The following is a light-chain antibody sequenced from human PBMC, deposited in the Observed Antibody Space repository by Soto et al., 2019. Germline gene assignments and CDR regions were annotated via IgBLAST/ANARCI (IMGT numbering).Light chain of an antibody. CDR3: QQYDSYPLT. CDR1: QRISGR. J-gene: IGKJ4*01. Sequence: DIQMTQSPSTLSASVGDRVTVACRASQRISGRLAWYQQKPGKAPKLLIYDASSLESGVPSSFSGSGSGTEFTLTISSLQPDEFATYYCQQYDSYPLTFGGGTKVDI. CDR2: DAS. V-gene: IGKV1-5*01.